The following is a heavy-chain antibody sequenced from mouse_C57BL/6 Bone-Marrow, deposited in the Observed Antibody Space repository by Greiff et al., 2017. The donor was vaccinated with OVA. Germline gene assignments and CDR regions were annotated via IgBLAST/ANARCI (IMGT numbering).Heavy chain of an antibody. CDR3: ARYKRYYFDY. CDR1: GFTFTDYY. V-gene: IGHV7-3*01. Sequence: EVQLVESGGGLVQPGGSLILSCAASGFTFTDYYMSWVRQPPGKALEWLGFIRNKANGYTTEYSASVKGRFTISRDNSQSILYLQMNALRAEDSATYYCARYKRYYFDYWGQGTTLTVSS. J-gene: IGHJ2*01. CDR2: IRNKANGYTT.